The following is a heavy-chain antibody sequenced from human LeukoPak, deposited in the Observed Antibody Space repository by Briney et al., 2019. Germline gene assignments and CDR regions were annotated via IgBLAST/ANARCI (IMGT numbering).Heavy chain of an antibody. CDR2: INHSGST. J-gene: IGHJ4*02. V-gene: IGHV4-61*01. Sequence: PSETLSLTCTVSGGSFSSGSYYWSWIRQPPGKGLEWIGEINHSGSTNYNPSLKSRVTISVDTSKNQFSLKLSSVTAADTAVYYCARARGGYPQYWGQGTLVTVSS. CDR1: GGSFSSGSYY. CDR3: ARARGGYPQY. D-gene: IGHD3-16*02.